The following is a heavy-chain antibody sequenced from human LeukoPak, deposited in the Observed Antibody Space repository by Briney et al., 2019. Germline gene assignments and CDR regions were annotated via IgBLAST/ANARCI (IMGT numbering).Heavy chain of an antibody. D-gene: IGHD5-12*01. CDR3: ARNSGYDYYYYYYMDV. CDR1: GYTFTSYY. V-gene: IGHV1-46*01. CDR2: INPSGGST. J-gene: IGHJ6*03. Sequence: ASVKVSCKASGYTFTSYYMHWVRQAPGQGLEWMGIINPSGGSTSYAQKFQGRVTMTRDTSTSTVYMELSRLRSDDTAVYYCARNSGYDYYYYYYMDVWGKGTTVTVSS.